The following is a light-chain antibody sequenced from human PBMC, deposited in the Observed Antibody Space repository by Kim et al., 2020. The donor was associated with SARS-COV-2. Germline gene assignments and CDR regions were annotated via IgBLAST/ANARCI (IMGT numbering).Light chain of an antibody. J-gene: IGKJ3*01. V-gene: IGKV2-30*01. CDR3: MQGTHWPFT. CDR2: KVS. Sequence: PAPISCRSSQSLVYSNGNLSLNWLLQRPGQSPRRLIYKVSNRDSVVPDRFSGSGAGADFTLQISRVEAEDVGFYYCMQGTHWPFTFGPGTKVDIK. CDR1: QSLVYSNGNLS.